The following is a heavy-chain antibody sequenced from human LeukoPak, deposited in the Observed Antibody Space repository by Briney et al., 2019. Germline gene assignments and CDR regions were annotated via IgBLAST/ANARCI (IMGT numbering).Heavy chain of an antibody. CDR3: ARAPFMTDDAFDI. CDR2: MTPNSGTT. CDR1: GYTFTSYN. Sequence: ASVKLSCKASGYTFTSYNINWVRNATGQGLERMGWMTPNSGTTGYAQKFQGRVTMTSNTSISTAYRELSSLRSEDTAAYYCARAPFMTDDAFDIWGQGTMVTVSS. V-gene: IGHV1-8*02. J-gene: IGHJ3*02. D-gene: IGHD3-16*01.